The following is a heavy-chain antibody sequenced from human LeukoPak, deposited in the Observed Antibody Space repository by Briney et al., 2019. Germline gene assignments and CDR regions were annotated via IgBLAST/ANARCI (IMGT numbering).Heavy chain of an antibody. CDR3: ARGRVTGYSYGYHYYYYMDV. Sequence: SETLSLTCAVYGGSFSGYYWSWIRQPPGKGLEWIGEINHSGSTNYNPSLKSRVTISVDTSKNQFSLKLSSMTAADTAVYYCARGRVTGYSYGYHYYYYMDVWGKGTTVTVSS. V-gene: IGHV4-34*01. CDR1: GGSFSGYY. D-gene: IGHD5-18*01. J-gene: IGHJ6*03. CDR2: INHSGST.